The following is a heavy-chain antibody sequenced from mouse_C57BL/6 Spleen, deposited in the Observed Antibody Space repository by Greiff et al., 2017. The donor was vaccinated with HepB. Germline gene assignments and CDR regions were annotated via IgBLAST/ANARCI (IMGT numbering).Heavy chain of an antibody. CDR2: ISYDGSN. Sequence: EVQLQESGPGLVKPSQSLSLTCSVTGYSITSGYYWNWIRQFPGNKLEWMGYISYDGSNNSNPSLKNRISITRDTSKNQFFLKLTSVTTEDTATYYCARDQSNSAWFAYWGQGTLVTVSA. CDR1: GYSITSGYY. V-gene: IGHV3-6*01. D-gene: IGHD2-5*01. CDR3: ARDQSNSAWFAY. J-gene: IGHJ3*01.